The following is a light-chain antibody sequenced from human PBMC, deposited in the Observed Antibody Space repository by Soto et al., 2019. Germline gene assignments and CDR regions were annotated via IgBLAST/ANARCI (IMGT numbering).Light chain of an antibody. CDR3: QSFDTTLRGSV. CDR2: GNH. CDR1: SSNIGAGYV. J-gene: IGLJ3*02. Sequence: QSVLTQPPSVSGAPGQRVTISCSGTSSNIGAGYVVHWYHQLPGTAPKLLIFGNHNRPSGVPARFSASRSGTSAVLGITGLQAEDVADYYCQSFDTTLRGSVFGGGSKLTVL. V-gene: IGLV1-40*01.